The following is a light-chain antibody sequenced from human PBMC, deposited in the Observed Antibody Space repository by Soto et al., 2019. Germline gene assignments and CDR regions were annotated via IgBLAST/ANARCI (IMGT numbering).Light chain of an antibody. CDR3: QQLNSYPFLT. CDR2: AAS. J-gene: IGKJ4*01. V-gene: IGKV1-9*01. CDR1: QGISSY. Sequence: DIQLTQSPSFLSASVGDRVTITCRASQGISSYLAWYQQKPGKAPKLLIYAASTLQSGVPSRFSGSGSGTECTLTISSLQPEDFATYYCQQLNSYPFLTFGGGTKVEIK.